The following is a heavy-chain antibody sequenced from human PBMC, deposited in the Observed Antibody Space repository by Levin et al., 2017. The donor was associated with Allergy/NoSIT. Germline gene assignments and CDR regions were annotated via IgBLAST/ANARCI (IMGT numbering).Heavy chain of an antibody. CDR2: IHYIGST. V-gene: IGHV4-61*01. CDR1: GGSVSSDTYY. J-gene: IGHJ3*02. Sequence: SETLSLTCTVSGGSVSSDTYYWTWIRQPPGKGLEWIGYIHYIGSTNYNPSLKSRVSMSVDTSNNLFSLKLSSMTAADTAVYYCTRAIFVEFNGDAFDIWGQGTMVSVSS. D-gene: IGHD3-10*01. CDR3: TRAIFVEFNGDAFDI.